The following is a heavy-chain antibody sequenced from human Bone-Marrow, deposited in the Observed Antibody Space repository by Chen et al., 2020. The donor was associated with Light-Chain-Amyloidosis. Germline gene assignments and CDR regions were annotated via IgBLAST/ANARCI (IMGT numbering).Heavy chain of an antibody. CDR1: GSNVFSNY. CDR3: ARSPQASKYYYDTSGYSPEDD. Sequence: ELQLVESGGGLIQPGGSLRLSWAAAGSNVFSNYMSWVRQAPGKGLEWVAVISSGASTTYADSVKGRFTISRAHSKNTLSLQMNSLRVEDTAVYYCARSPQASKYYYDTSGYSPEDDWGRGTLVTVSS. CDR2: ISSGAST. V-gene: IGHV3-53*01. J-gene: IGHJ4*02. D-gene: IGHD3-22*01.